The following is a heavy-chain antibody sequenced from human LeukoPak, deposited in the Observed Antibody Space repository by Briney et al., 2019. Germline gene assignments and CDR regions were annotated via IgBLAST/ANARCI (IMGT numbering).Heavy chain of an antibody. V-gene: IGHV3-15*01. CDR3: TIERSGGFDY. CDR2: IRSKTDGGTT. Sequence: PGGSLRLSCAASGFIFSTYSMNWVRQAPGKGLEWVGRIRSKTDGGTTDYAAPVKGRFTISRDDSKNTLFLQMNSLRTEDTAVYYCTIERSGGFDYWGQGTLVTVSS. CDR1: GFIFSTYS. J-gene: IGHJ4*02. D-gene: IGHD1-26*01.